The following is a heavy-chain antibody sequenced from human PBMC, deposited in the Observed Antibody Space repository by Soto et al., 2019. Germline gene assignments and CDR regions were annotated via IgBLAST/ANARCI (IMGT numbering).Heavy chain of an antibody. CDR1: GSTFDDYS. V-gene: IGHV3-43*01. CDR2: ISWDGVST. Sequence: GGSLRLSCAASGSTFDDYSMHWVRQAPGKGLEWVSLISWDGVSTYYADSVKGRFTISRDNSRNSLHLQMNSLRTEDTALYYCAKAPRQAYYYGMDVWGQGTTVTVSS. J-gene: IGHJ6*02. CDR3: AKAPRQAYYYGMDV. D-gene: IGHD6-6*01.